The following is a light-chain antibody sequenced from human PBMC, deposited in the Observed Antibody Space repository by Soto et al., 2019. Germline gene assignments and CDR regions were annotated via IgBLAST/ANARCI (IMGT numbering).Light chain of an antibody. Sequence: DIQMTQFPSTLSASLGDRGTITCRASQTVSSWLAWYQQKPRKAPKLLSYLASTLETGVPSSVSGSGSGTDFTLTISSLQPDDFATYYCQQYNRYSSYTCGQGTRLEIK. CDR1: QTVSSW. J-gene: IGKJ2*01. V-gene: IGKV1-5*03. CDR3: QQYNRYSSYT. CDR2: LAS.